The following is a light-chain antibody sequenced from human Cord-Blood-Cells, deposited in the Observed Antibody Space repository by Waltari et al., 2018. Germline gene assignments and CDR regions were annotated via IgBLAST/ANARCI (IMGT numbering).Light chain of an antibody. J-gene: IGLJ3*02. CDR2: EVS. V-gene: IGLV2-14*01. CDR3: SSYTSSSTLV. Sequence: QSALTQPASVSGSPGQSITISCPGTSSDVGGYNYFSWYQQHPGTAPKLMIYEVSNRPSGVSNRFSGSKSGNTASLTISGLQAEDEADYYCSSYTSSSTLVFGGGTKLTVL. CDR1: SSDVGGYNY.